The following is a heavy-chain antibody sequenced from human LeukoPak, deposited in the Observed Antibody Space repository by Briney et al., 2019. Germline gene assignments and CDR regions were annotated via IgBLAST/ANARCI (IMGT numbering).Heavy chain of an antibody. V-gene: IGHV4-39*01. CDR1: GGSISSSSYY. CDR2: IYYSGST. J-gene: IGHJ3*02. Sequence: PSETLSLTCTVSGGSISSSSYYWGWIRQPPGKGLEWIGSIYYSGSTYYNPSLKSRVTISVDTSKNQFSLKLSSVTAADTAVYYCAGRIWHDAFDIWGQGTMVTVSS. CDR3: AGRIWHDAFDI.